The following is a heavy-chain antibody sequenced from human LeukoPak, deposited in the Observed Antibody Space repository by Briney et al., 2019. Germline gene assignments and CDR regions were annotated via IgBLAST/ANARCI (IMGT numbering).Heavy chain of an antibody. J-gene: IGHJ5*02. CDR3: ARDGVRYCSSTSCYGLGWFDP. CDR1: GGSISRYY. Sequence: SETLSLTCTVSGGSISRYYWSWIRQPPGKGLEWIGYIYYSGSTNYNPSLKSRVTISVDTSKNQFSLKLSSVTAADTAVYYCARDGVRYCSSTSCYGLGWFDPWGQGTLVTVSS. D-gene: IGHD2-2*01. CDR2: IYYSGST. V-gene: IGHV4-59*01.